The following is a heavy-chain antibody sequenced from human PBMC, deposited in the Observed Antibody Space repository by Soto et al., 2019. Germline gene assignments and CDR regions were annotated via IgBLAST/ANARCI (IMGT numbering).Heavy chain of an antibody. CDR3: AKGRGGSGSLTPRVDF. V-gene: IGHV3-23*01. CDR2: ISGGGDTT. CDR1: GFTSNIYA. J-gene: IGHJ4*02. Sequence: EVQLLESGGGLVQPGGSLRLSCAASGFTSNIYAMTWVRQAPGKGLEWVSAISGGGDTTSYADSVKGRFTVSRDGSKNTLYLQMSSLRAEDTALYYCAKGRGGSGSLTPRVDFWGQGTLVTVSS. D-gene: IGHD3-10*01.